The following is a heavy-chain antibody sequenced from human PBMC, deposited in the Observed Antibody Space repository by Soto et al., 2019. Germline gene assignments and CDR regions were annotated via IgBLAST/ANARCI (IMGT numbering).Heavy chain of an antibody. D-gene: IGHD2-15*01. Sequence: SETLSLTCTVSGGSISGSYWSWIRQTPGKVLEWVGYIHYSGSTNYNPSLKSRVTMSVDSAKNQFSLQLSTVTAADTDVYFCTKYRRTDAEGYSFDYWGYVALVTVSS. CDR3: TKYRRTDAEGYSFDY. V-gene: IGHV4-59*01. CDR2: IHYSGST. CDR1: GGSISGSY. J-gene: IGHJ4*01.